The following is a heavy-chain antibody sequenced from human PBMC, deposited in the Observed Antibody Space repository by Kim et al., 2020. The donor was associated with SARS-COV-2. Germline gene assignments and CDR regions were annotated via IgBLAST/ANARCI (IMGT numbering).Heavy chain of an antibody. CDR3: AKEPYYDILTGYYNESSY. V-gene: IGHV3-43*02. CDR2: ISGDGGST. Sequence: GGSLRLSCAASGFTFDDYAMHWVRQAPGKGLEWVSLISGDGGSTYYADSVKGRFTISRDNSKNSLYLQMNSLRTEDTALYYCAKEPYYDILTGYYNESSYWGQGTLVTVSS. J-gene: IGHJ4*02. CDR1: GFTFDDYA. D-gene: IGHD3-9*01.